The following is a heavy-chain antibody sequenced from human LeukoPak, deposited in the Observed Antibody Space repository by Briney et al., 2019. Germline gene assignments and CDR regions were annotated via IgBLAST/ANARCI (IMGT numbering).Heavy chain of an antibody. D-gene: IGHD2-21*02. J-gene: IGHJ3*02. V-gene: IGHV3-30*18. Sequence: PGGSLRLSCAVSGFTFSTYGMHWVRQAPGKGLEWVAVISYDGSNKYYADSVKGRFTISRDNSKNTLYLQMNSLRAEDTAVYYCAKDGKAFCGGDCSWGAFDIWGQGTMVTVSS. CDR2: ISYDGSNK. CDR3: AKDGKAFCGGDCSWGAFDI. CDR1: GFTFSTYG.